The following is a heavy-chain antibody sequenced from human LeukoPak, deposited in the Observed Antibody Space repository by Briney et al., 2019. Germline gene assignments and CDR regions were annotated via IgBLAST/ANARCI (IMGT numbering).Heavy chain of an antibody. CDR2: ISSSSTTR. CDR1: GFTFSSYS. V-gene: IGHV3-48*04. J-gene: IGHJ4*02. Sequence: RGSLRLSCAASGFTFSSYSMNWVRQAPGKGLEWVSYISSSSTTRYYADSVKGRFTTSRDNARNSLYLQMNSLRAEDAAVYYCARRDDILTGYYTAWDYWGQGTLVTVSS. CDR3: ARRDDILTGYYTAWDY. D-gene: IGHD3-9*01.